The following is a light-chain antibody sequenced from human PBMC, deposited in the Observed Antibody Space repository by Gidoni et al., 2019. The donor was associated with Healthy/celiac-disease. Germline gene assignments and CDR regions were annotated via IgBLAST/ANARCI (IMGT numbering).Light chain of an antibody. V-gene: IGLV2-23*02. Sequence: QSPLPQPPSVSGSPGQSITISCTGTSSDVGIYNLVSWYQQHPGKAPKLMIYEVSKRPSGVSKRFSGSKSGNTASLTISGLQAEDEADYYCCSYAGSSTSVFGGGTQLTVL. CDR2: EVS. J-gene: IGLJ7*01. CDR3: CSYAGSSTSV. CDR1: SSDVGIYNL.